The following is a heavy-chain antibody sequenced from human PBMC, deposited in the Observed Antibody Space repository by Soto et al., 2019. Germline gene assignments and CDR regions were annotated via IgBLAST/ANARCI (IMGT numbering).Heavy chain of an antibody. CDR3: ARAPSYVWGTFRYTGAFDM. D-gene: IGHD3-16*02. CDR1: GFSFNVHG. Sequence: QVQLVESGGGVVQPGRSLRLSCAASGFSFNVHGMHWVRQAPGKGLEWVAVIWNDRSKTDYVDSVKGRFTVSRDNSKNTLFLQMSSLRAEDTAVYYCARAPSYVWGTFRYTGAFDMWGQGTMVTVSS. V-gene: IGHV3-33*01. J-gene: IGHJ3*02. CDR2: IWNDRSKT.